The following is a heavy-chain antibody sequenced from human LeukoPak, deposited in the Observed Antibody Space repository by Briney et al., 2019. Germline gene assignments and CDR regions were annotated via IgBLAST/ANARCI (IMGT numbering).Heavy chain of an antibody. D-gene: IGHD4-17*01. CDR3: AREGGYGVGEAFDI. CDR1: RSTFSTYA. V-gene: IGHV3-21*01. J-gene: IGHJ3*02. Sequence: GGSPRLSCAASRSTFSTYAMNWVRQAPGKGLEWVSSIGGSSSSIYYADSVKGRFTISRDNAKNSLYLQMNSLRAEDTAVYYCAREGGYGVGEAFDIWGQGTMVTVSS. CDR2: IGGSSSSI.